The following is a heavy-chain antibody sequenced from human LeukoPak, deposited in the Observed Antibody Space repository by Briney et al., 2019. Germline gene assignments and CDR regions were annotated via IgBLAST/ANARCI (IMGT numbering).Heavy chain of an antibody. CDR3: AKGPSLTFYYYYYYMDV. V-gene: IGHV3-23*01. CDR2: ISGSGSNT. D-gene: IGHD1-14*01. J-gene: IGHJ6*03. Sequence: GGSLRLSCRVSGFRFGAYAMTWVRQPPGKGLEWVSTISGSGSNTYYADSVKGRFTISRDNSKNTLYLQMNSLRAEDTAVYYCAKGPSLTFYYYYYYMDVWGRGTTVTVSS. CDR1: GFRFGAYA.